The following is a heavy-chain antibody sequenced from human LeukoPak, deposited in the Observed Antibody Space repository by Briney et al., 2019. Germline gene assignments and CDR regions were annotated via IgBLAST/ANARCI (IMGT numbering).Heavy chain of an antibody. CDR1: VYTFASYD. CDR2: MNPNSGNT. CDR3: ARAGGNSGGYY. D-gene: IGHD4-23*01. J-gene: IGHJ4*02. V-gene: IGHV1-8*01. Sequence: ASVTVSCKASVYTFASYDINWVRQATGQGLEWMGWMNPNSGNTVYAQKFQGRVTMTRNTSISTAYMELSSLRSEDTAVYYCARAGGNSGGYYWGQGTLVTVSS.